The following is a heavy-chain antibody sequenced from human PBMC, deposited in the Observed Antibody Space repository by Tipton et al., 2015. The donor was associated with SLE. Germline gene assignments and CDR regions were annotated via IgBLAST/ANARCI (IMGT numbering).Heavy chain of an antibody. D-gene: IGHD3-22*01. V-gene: IGHV3-9*01. Sequence: SLRLSCAASGFTFDDYAMHWVRQAPGKGLEWVSGISWNSGSIGYADSVKGRFTISRDNAKNSLYLQMNSLRAEDTALYYCAKDWNDGSGGYAFDIWGQGTMVTVSS. CDR3: AKDWNDGSGGYAFDI. CDR1: GFTFDDYA. J-gene: IGHJ3*02. CDR2: ISWNSGSI.